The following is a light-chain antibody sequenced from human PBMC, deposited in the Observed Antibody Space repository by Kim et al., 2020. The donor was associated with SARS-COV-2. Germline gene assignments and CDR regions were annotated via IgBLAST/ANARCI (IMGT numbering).Light chain of an antibody. CDR1: KLGDKY. Sequence: SYELTQPPSVSVSPGQTASITCFGDKLGDKYACWYQQKPGQSPVLVIYQDSKRPSGIPERFSGSNSGNTATLTISGTQAMDEADYYCQAWDSSVVVVFGGGTQLTVL. J-gene: IGLJ2*01. CDR2: QDS. V-gene: IGLV3-1*01. CDR3: QAWDSSVVVV.